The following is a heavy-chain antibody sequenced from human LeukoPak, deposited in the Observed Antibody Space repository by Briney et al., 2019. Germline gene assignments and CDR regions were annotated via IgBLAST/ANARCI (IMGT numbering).Heavy chain of an antibody. CDR2: IYHSGST. D-gene: IGHD6-19*01. V-gene: IGHV4-4*02. Sequence: SETLSLTCAVSGGSISSSNWWSWVRQPPGKGLEWIGEIYHSGSTNYNPSLKSRATISVDKSKNQFSLKLSSVTAADTAVYYCARGIAVAGTFAFDYWGQGTLVTVSS. CDR3: ARGIAVAGTFAFDY. CDR1: GGSISSSNW. J-gene: IGHJ4*02.